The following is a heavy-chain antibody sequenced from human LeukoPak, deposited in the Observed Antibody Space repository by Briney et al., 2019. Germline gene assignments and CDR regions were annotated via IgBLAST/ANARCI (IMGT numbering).Heavy chain of an antibody. CDR2: ISSSSSYI. J-gene: IGHJ5*02. CDR3: AKGPANIVVVVAANWFDP. Sequence: GGSLRLSCAASGFTFSGYSMNWVRQAPGKGLEWVSSISSSSSYIYYADSVKGRFTISRDNAKNSLYLQMNSLRAEDTAVYYCAKGPANIVVVVAANWFDPWGQGTLVTVSS. CDR1: GFTFSGYS. D-gene: IGHD2-15*01. V-gene: IGHV3-21*04.